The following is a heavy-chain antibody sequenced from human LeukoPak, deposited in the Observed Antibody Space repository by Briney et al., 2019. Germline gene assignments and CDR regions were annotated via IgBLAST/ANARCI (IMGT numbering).Heavy chain of an antibody. CDR1: GGSISSYY. Sequence: SETXSLTCTVSGGSISSYYWSWIRQPAGKGLEWIGRIYTSGSTNYNPSLKSRVTISVDKSKNQFSLKLSSVTAADTAVYYCARVNSGLLVHDAFDIWGQGTMVTVSS. D-gene: IGHD2-8*02. J-gene: IGHJ3*02. V-gene: IGHV4-4*07. CDR2: IYTSGST. CDR3: ARVNSGLLVHDAFDI.